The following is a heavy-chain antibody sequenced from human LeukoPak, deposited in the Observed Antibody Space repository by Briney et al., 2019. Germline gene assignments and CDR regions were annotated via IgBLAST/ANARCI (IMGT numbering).Heavy chain of an antibody. Sequence: SETLSLTCTVSGGSISSGSYYWSWIRQPAGKGLEWIGRIYTSGSTNYNPSLKSRVTISVDTSKNQFSLKLSSVTAADTAVYYCARDQSYGWFFDYWGQGTLVTVSS. D-gene: IGHD1-26*01. J-gene: IGHJ4*02. CDR1: GGSISSGSYY. V-gene: IGHV4-61*02. CDR3: ARDQSYGWFFDY. CDR2: IYTSGST.